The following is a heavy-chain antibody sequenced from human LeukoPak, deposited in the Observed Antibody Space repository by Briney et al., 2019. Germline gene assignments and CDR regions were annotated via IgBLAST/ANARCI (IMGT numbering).Heavy chain of an antibody. Sequence: VASVKVSCKASGYTFTGYYIHWVRQVPGQGFEWMGWINPKNGGTNYAQRFQDRVTMTRDASTYTAYMELSRLRSDDTAVYYCARVVVPAAMRADYWGQGTLVTVSS. CDR1: GYTFTGYY. CDR3: ARVVVPAAMRADY. CDR2: INPKNGGT. V-gene: IGHV1-2*02. D-gene: IGHD2-2*01. J-gene: IGHJ4*02.